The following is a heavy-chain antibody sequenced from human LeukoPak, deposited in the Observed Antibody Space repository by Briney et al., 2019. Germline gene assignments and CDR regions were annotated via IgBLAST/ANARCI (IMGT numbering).Heavy chain of an antibody. CDR1: GGSISSYY. CDR3: ARADFDY. CDR2: IYYSGST. J-gene: IGHJ4*02. V-gene: IGHV4-59*12. Sequence: SETLSLTCTVSGGSISSYYWSWIRQPPGKGLEWIGYIYYSGSTYYNPSLKSRVTISVDTSKNQFSLKLSSVTAADTAVYYCARADFDYWGQGTLVTVSS.